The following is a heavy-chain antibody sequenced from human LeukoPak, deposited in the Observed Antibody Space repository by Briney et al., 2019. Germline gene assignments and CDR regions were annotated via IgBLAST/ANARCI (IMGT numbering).Heavy chain of an antibody. D-gene: IGHD3-22*01. Sequence: PGGSLRLSCAASGFIFSSYAMSWVRQAPGKGLEWVSGISSSGGSTYYADSVKGRFTISRDNSQNTLYLQMNSLRAEDTAVYYCAKDYYGSPFYYMDVWGKGTTVTVSS. V-gene: IGHV3-23*01. CDR2: ISSSGGST. CDR1: GFIFSSYA. CDR3: AKDYYGSPFYYMDV. J-gene: IGHJ6*03.